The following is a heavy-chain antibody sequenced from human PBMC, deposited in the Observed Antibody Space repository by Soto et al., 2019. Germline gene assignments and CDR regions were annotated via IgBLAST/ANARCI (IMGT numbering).Heavy chain of an antibody. CDR2: IVVGSGNT. CDR1: GFTFTSSA. Sequence: SVKVSCKASGFTFTSSAVQWVRQARGQRLEWIGWIVVGSGNTNYAQKFQERVTITRDMSTSTAYMELSSLRSEDTAVYYCAAQGSSTTSYYYGMDVWGQGTTVTVSS. CDR3: AAQGSSTTSYYYGMDV. J-gene: IGHJ6*02. D-gene: IGHD6-6*01. V-gene: IGHV1-58*01.